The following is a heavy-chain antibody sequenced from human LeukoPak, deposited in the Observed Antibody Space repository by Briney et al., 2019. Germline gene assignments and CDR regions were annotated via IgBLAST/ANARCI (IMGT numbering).Heavy chain of an antibody. CDR2: IDPEDHES. CDR1: GYSLSEVS. D-gene: IGHD6-19*01. V-gene: IGHV1-24*01. Sequence: GASVKVSCKVSGYSLSEVSIHWVRQAPGKGLEWMGGIDPEDHESIYAQKFQGRVTVTENTSTDTAYMEMSSLRAEDTAVYYWARDDGAQWLGYFQHWGQGTLVTVSS. J-gene: IGHJ1*01. CDR3: ARDDGAQWLGYFQH.